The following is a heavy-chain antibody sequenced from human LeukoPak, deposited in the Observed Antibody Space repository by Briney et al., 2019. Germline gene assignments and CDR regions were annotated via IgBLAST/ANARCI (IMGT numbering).Heavy chain of an antibody. Sequence: PSETLSLTCAVYGGSFSGYYWSWIRQPPGKGLEWIGEINHSGSTNYNPSLKGRVTISVDTSKNQFSLKLSSVTAADTAVYYCAREGAYYYGSGSYLWGQGTLVTVSS. CDR2: INHSGST. J-gene: IGHJ5*02. V-gene: IGHV4-34*01. D-gene: IGHD3-10*01. CDR3: AREGAYYYGSGSYL. CDR1: GGSFSGYY.